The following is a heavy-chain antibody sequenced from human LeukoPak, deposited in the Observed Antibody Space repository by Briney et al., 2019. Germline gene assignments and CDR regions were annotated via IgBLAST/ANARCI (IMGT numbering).Heavy chain of an antibody. CDR1: GFTFSNAW. Sequence: PGGSLRLSCAASGFTFSNAWMSWVRQAPGKGLEWVGRIKSKTDGGTTDYAAPVKGRFTISRDDSKNTLYLQMNSLKTEDTAVYYCTLTSSSGWYGNWFDPWGQGTLVTVSS. V-gene: IGHV3-15*01. D-gene: IGHD6-19*01. J-gene: IGHJ5*02. CDR3: TLTSSSGWYGNWFDP. CDR2: IKSKTDGGTT.